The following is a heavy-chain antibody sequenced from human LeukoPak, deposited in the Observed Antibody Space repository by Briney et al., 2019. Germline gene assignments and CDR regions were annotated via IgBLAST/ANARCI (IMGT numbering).Heavy chain of an antibody. CDR2: IGYDGSNK. CDR1: GFTFSSYG. Sequence: GGSLRLSCAASGFTFSSYGMHWVRQAPGKGLEWVAFIGYDGSNKYYADSVKGRFTISRDNSKNTLYLQMNSLRAEDTAVYYCAKDSRYYDFWSGYSPKNWFDPWGQGTLVTVSS. D-gene: IGHD3-3*01. J-gene: IGHJ5*02. CDR3: AKDSRYYDFWSGYSPKNWFDP. V-gene: IGHV3-30*02.